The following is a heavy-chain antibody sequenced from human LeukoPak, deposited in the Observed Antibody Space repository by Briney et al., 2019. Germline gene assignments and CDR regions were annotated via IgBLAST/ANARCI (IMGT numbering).Heavy chain of an antibody. V-gene: IGHV4-61*08. J-gene: IGHJ4*02. D-gene: IGHD3-22*01. CDR2: IYYSGST. CDR1: GGSISSGGYS. CDR3: ARGNYDGTDY. Sequence: PSETLSLTCAVSGGSISSGGYSWSWIRQPPGKGLEWIGYIYYSGSTNYNPSLKSRVTISVDTSKNQFSLKLSSVTAADTAVYYCARGNYDGTDYWGQGTLVTVSS.